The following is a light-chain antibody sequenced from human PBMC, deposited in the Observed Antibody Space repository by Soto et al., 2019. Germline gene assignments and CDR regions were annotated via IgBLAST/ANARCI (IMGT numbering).Light chain of an antibody. CDR1: QSIGSDS. V-gene: IGKV3-20*01. CDR3: QQSSSSLWT. J-gene: IGKJ1*01. CDR2: DTS. Sequence: EIVLTQSPGTLSLSPGQRATLSCRASQSIGSDSLAWYQQKPGQAPRLLIYDTSTRATGIPDRFGGSGSGTDSTLTISRLEPEDLAVYSCQQSSSSLWTFGQGTKVEIK.